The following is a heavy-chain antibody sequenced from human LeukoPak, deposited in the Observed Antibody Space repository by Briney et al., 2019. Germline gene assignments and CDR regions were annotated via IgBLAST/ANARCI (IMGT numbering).Heavy chain of an antibody. Sequence: SETLSLTCTVSGGSINNYYWSWIRQPPGKGLEYIGYIYYSGSTNYNPSLKSRVTISVDTSKNQFSLKLNSVTAADTAVYYRARHYYDSSGYYVFDYWGQGALVTVSS. V-gene: IGHV4-59*08. J-gene: IGHJ4*02. CDR1: GGSINNYY. CDR3: ARHYYDSSGYYVFDY. CDR2: IYYSGST. D-gene: IGHD3-22*01.